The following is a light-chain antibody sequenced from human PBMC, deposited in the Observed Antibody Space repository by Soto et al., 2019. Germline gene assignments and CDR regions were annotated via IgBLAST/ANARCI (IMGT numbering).Light chain of an antibody. CDR1: QSINTW. Sequence: DIQMTQSPSSLSASVGDRVTITCRASQSINTWLAWYQQKPGRAPKLLIYAASTLQSGVPLRFSGSGSGTDFTLTISSLQPEDFATYYCQQLYTYPLTFGGGTKVDIK. V-gene: IGKV1-9*01. CDR3: QQLYTYPLT. CDR2: AAS. J-gene: IGKJ4*01.